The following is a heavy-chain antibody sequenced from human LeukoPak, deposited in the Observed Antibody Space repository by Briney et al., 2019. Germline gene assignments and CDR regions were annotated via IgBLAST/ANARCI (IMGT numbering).Heavy chain of an antibody. CDR1: GFTVSSNY. CDR2: IYSGGST. D-gene: IGHD3-10*01. V-gene: IGHV3-66*01. CDR3: ARDTSDYFGSGTYGSDF. Sequence: HPGGSLRLSCAASGFTVSSNYMSWVRQAPGKGLEWVSVIYSGGSTYYADSVKGRFAISRDNSKNTLYLQMSSLRAEDTAVYYCARDTSDYFGSGTYGSDFWGQGTLVTVSS. J-gene: IGHJ4*02.